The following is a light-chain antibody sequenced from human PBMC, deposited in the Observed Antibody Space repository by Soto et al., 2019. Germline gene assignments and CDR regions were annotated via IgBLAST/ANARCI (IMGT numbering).Light chain of an antibody. CDR3: CSYSGSYSRV. CDR1: SSDVGGYNY. CDR2: DVS. V-gene: IGLV2-11*01. J-gene: IGLJ3*02. Sequence: QSALTQPRSVSGSPGQSVTISCTGTSSDVGGYNYVSWYQHDPGKAPKLMISDVSKRPSGVPDRFSGSKSGNTASLTISGLQSEDEADYYGCSYSGSYSRVFGGGTKVTVL.